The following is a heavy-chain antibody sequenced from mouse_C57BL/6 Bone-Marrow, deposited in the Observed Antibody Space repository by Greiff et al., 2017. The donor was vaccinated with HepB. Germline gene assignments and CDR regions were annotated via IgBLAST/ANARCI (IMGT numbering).Heavy chain of an antibody. CDR1: GFTFSSYT. J-gene: IGHJ2*01. CDR2: ISGGGGNT. V-gene: IGHV5-9*01. CDR3: ARDGYYPYYFDY. D-gene: IGHD2-3*01. Sequence: EVQGVESGGGLVKPGGSLKLSYAASGFTFSSYTMSWVRQTPEKRLEWVATISGGGGNTYYPDSVKGRFTISRDNAKNTLYLQMSSLRSEDTALYYCARDGYYPYYFDYWGQGTTLTVSS.